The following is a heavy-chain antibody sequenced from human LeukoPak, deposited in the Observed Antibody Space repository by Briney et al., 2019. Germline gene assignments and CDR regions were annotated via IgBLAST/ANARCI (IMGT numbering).Heavy chain of an antibody. D-gene: IGHD3-22*01. V-gene: IGHV4-39*01. J-gene: IGHJ4*02. CDR1: GGSISSSSYY. CDR2: IYYIGTT. CDR3: ASGSDKYYDSSGYYYSVY. Sequence: PSETLSLTCTVSGGSISSSSYYWGWIRQPPGKGLEWIGSIYYIGTTYYNPSLESRVTISVDTSKNQFSLKLTSVTAADTAVYYCASGSDKYYDSSGYYYSVYWGQGTLVTVSS.